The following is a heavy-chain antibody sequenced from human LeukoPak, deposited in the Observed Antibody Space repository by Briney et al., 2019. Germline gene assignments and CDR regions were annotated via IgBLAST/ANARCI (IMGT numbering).Heavy chain of an antibody. D-gene: IGHD3-3*01. CDR1: GYTFTSYY. V-gene: IGHV1-46*01. J-gene: IGHJ4*02. CDR2: INPSGGST. CDR3: ARVDFWSGYPSADY. Sequence: ASVKVSCKASGYTFTSYYMHWVRQAPGQGLEWMGIINPSGGSTSYAQKFQGRVTMTRNTSISTAYMELSSLRSEDTAVYYRARVDFWSGYPSADYWGQGTLVTVSS.